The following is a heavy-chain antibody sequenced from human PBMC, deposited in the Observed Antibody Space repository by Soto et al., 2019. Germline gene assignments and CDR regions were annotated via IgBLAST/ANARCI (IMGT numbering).Heavy chain of an antibody. CDR2: IYYSGST. J-gene: IGHJ4*02. D-gene: IGHD6-6*01. Sequence: QVQLQESGPGLVKPSETLSLTCTVSGGSISSYYWSWIRQPPGKGLEWIGYIYYSGSTNYNPSLKSRVTISVDTSKNQFSLKLSSVTAADTAVYYCARFFGSSGDYWGQGTLVTVSS. V-gene: IGHV4-59*01. CDR1: GGSISSYY. CDR3: ARFFGSSGDY.